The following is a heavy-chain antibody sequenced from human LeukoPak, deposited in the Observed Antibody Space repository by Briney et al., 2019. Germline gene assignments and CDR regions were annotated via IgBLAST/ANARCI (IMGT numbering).Heavy chain of an antibody. Sequence: GRSLRLPCAASGFTFSSYAMHWVRQAPGKGLEWVAVISYDGSNKYYADSVKGRFTISRDNSKNTLYLQMNSLRAEDTAVYYCARDRGPGIVVVPAALGYWGQGTLVTVSS. J-gene: IGHJ4*02. V-gene: IGHV3-30*04. D-gene: IGHD2-2*01. CDR3: ARDRGPGIVVVPAALGY. CDR1: GFTFSSYA. CDR2: ISYDGSNK.